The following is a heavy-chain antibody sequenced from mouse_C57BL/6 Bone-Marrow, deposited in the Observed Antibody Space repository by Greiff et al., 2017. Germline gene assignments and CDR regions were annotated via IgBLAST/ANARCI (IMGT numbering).Heavy chain of an antibody. CDR1: GYTFTSYW. CDR2: INPSSGYT. V-gene: IGHV1-7*01. Sequence: VQLQQSGAELAKPGASVKLSCKASGYTFTSYWMHWVKQRPGQGLEWIGYINPSSGYTKYNQKFKDKDTLTADKSSSTAYMQLSSPTYEDSAVYYCARWDYDYAMDYWGQGTSVTVSS. CDR3: ARWDYDYAMDY. J-gene: IGHJ4*01. D-gene: IGHD2-4*01.